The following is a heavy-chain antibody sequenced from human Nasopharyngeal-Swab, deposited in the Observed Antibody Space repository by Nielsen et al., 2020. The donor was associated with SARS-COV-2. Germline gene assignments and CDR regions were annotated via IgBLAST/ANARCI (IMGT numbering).Heavy chain of an antibody. J-gene: IGHJ5*02. CDR3: AKDETYYDFWSGYFRWFDP. Sequence: WIRQPPGKGLEWVSAISSSGGSTYYADSVKGRFTISRDNSKNTLYLQMNSLRAEDTAVYYCAKDETYYDFWSGYFRWFDPWGQGTLVTVSS. V-gene: IGHV3-23*01. D-gene: IGHD3-3*01. CDR2: ISSSGGST.